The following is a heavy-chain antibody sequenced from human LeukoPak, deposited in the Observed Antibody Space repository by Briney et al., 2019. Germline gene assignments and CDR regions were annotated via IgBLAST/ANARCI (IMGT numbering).Heavy chain of an antibody. CDR1: GGSFSGYY. D-gene: IGHD1-26*01. CDR2: INPSRNT. CDR3: TSNLYSGSYYYAY. Sequence: SETLSLTCAVFGGSFSGYYWNWICQPPGKRLEWIGQINPSRNTNYNPSLKSRVTISVDTSKKQFSLKLSSVTAADTAMYYCTSNLYSGSYYYAYWGQGTLVTVSS. V-gene: IGHV4-34*01. J-gene: IGHJ4*02.